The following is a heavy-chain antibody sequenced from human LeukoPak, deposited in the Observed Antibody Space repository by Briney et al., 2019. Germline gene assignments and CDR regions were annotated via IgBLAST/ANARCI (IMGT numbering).Heavy chain of an antibody. CDR3: AELGITMIGGV. CDR1: GFTVTSNS. J-gene: IGHJ6*04. CDR2: ISSSGSTI. D-gene: IGHD3-10*02. Sequence: GGSLRLSCTVSGFTVTSNSMSWVRQAPGKGLEWVSYISSSGSTIYYADSVKGRFTISRDNAKNSLYLQMNSLRAEDTAVYYCAELGITMIGGVWGKGTTVTISS. V-gene: IGHV3-48*04.